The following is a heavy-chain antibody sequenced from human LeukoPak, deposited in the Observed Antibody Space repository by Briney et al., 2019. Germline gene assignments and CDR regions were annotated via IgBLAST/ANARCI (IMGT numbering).Heavy chain of an antibody. Sequence: GASVKVSCKASGYTFTSYDINWVRQATGQGLEWMGWMNPNSGNTGYAQKFQGRVTMTRNTSISTAYMELSSLRAEDTAVYYCARFSGYDFGGPIRYYYGMDVWGQGTTVTVSS. CDR3: ARFSGYDFGGPIRYYYGMDV. V-gene: IGHV1-8*01. D-gene: IGHD5-12*01. J-gene: IGHJ6*02. CDR2: MNPNSGNT. CDR1: GYTFTSYD.